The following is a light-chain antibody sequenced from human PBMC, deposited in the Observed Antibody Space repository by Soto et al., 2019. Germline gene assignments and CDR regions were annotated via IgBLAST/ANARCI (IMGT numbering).Light chain of an antibody. CDR1: QSVSSSL. V-gene: IGKV3-20*01. CDR3: PQYQQSPLT. Sequence: IVLTQSPGTLSLSPGERATLSCRASQSVSSSLVAWYQQTPGQPPRLIYSASTRATGIPDRFSGSGSGTDFTLTISRLEPEDVAVYYCPQYQQSPLTFGPGTKLAIK. J-gene: IGKJ4*02. CDR2: SAS.